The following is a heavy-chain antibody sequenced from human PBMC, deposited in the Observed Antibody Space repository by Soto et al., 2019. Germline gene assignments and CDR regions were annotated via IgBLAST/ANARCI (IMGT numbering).Heavy chain of an antibody. CDR1: GFTFSSFG. Sequence: GGSLRLSCAASGFTFSSFGMHWVRQAPGKGLEWASVIWYDGSGKYYVDSVKGRFTVSRDNSKNTLYLQMNSLRAEDTAVYYCGGAWYFYASGGKNGRDVGGQGTRVTVS. CDR3: GGAWYFYASGGKNGRDV. V-gene: IGHV3-33*01. J-gene: IGHJ6*02. D-gene: IGHD3-10*01. CDR2: IWYDGSGK.